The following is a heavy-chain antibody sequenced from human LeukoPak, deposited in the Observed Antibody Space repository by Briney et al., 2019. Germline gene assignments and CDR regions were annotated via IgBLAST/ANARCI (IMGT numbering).Heavy chain of an antibody. CDR1: GFSFNTYW. CDR3: ARVRGDRDILTGYFKLYFDY. Sequence: GGSLRLSCAASGFSFNTYWMTWVRQAPGKGLEWVANIKQDGSEKDYVDSVKGRFTISRDNAKNSLYLQMNSLRGDDTAVYYCARVRGDRDILTGYFKLYFDYWGQGTLVTVSS. V-gene: IGHV3-7*04. CDR2: IKQDGSEK. D-gene: IGHD3-9*01. J-gene: IGHJ4*02.